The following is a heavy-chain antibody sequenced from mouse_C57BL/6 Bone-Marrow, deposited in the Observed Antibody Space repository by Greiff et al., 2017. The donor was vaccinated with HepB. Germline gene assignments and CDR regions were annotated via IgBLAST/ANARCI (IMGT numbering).Heavy chain of an antibody. D-gene: IGHD4-1*01. CDR1: GYTFTSYW. Sequence: VQLQQSGAELVMPGASVKLSCKASGYTFTSYWMHWVKQRPGQGLEWIGEIDPSDSYTNYNQKFKGKSTLTVDKSSSTAYMQLSSLTSEDSAVYYCARLGRLDYWGQGTTLTVSS. CDR2: IDPSDSYT. J-gene: IGHJ2*01. V-gene: IGHV1-69*01. CDR3: ARLGRLDY.